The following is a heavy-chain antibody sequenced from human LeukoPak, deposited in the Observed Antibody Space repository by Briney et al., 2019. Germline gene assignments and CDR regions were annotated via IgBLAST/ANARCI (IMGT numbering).Heavy chain of an antibody. Sequence: GASVKVSCKASGYTFTGYYMHWVRQAPGQGLEWMGIINPSGGSTSYAQKFQGRVTMTRDMSTSTVYMELSSLRSEDTAVYYCARGDYYDSSGYPYYYYYYMDVWGKGTTVTVSS. J-gene: IGHJ6*03. V-gene: IGHV1-46*01. CDR3: ARGDYYDSSGYPYYYYYYMDV. D-gene: IGHD3-22*01. CDR2: INPSGGST. CDR1: GYTFTGYY.